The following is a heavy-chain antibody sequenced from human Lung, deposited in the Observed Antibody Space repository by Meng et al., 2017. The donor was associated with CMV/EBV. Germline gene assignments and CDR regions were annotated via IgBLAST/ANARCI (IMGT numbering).Heavy chain of an antibody. D-gene: IGHD5-18*01. CDR3: ARDSPLDGYSLLDY. CDR2: IDPNTGNP. V-gene: IGHV7-4-1*02. J-gene: IGHJ4*02. CDR1: GYTFTSYA. Sequence: QVQLGQSGSEVKQPGASVKVSCRPSGYTFTSYAINWVRPAPGQGPDWMGWIDPNTGNPTYDQGFTGRFVFSLDTSVSTAYLQINSLRADDTAVYYCARDSPLDGYSLLDYWGQGTLVTVSS.